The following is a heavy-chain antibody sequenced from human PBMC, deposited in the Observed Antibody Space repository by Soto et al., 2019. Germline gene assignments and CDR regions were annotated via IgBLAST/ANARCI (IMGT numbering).Heavy chain of an antibody. CDR3: ASWNYYDSIGYPLDY. CDR2: IYYSGST. V-gene: IGHV4-59*01. Sequence: PSESVSLTCTVSSGAISSYYWSWIRQPPGKGLEWIGYIYYSGSTNYNPSLTSRVTISVDTSKNQFSLKLSSVTAADTAVYYCASWNYYDSIGYPLDYWGQGTLVTVSS. D-gene: IGHD3-22*01. CDR1: SGAISSYY. J-gene: IGHJ4*02.